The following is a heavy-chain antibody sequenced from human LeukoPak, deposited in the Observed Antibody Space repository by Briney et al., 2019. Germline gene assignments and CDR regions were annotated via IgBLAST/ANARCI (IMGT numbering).Heavy chain of an antibody. CDR2: IKEDGSEK. J-gene: IGHJ3*02. CDR3: AGRIFDI. Sequence: GGSLRLYCAGYAFTFGNYWIAWVRQAPGKGLEWVANIKEDGSEKYYLDSVEGRFTISRDNAKSSVYLQMNSLRAEDTAVYYCAGRIFDIWGQGTMVTVSS. V-gene: IGHV3-7*01. CDR1: AFTFGNYW.